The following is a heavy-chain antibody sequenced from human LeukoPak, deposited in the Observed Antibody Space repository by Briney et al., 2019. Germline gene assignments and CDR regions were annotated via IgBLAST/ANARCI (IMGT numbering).Heavy chain of an antibody. CDR1: GFSFDDYA. V-gene: IGHV3-9*01. CDR2: TRWNSGSI. D-gene: IGHD3-3*02. Sequence: GGSLRLSCAASGFSFDDYAMQWVRQAPGKGLEWVGGTRWNSGSIVYAASVKRRFTISRDNAKNSLYLQMNSLRAEDTALYYCARSPGISYYYYMDVWGKGTTVTISS. J-gene: IGHJ6*03. CDR3: ARSPGISYYYYMDV.